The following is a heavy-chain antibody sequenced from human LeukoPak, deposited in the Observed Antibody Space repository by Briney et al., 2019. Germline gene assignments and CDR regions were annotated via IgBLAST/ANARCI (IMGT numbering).Heavy chain of an antibody. J-gene: IGHJ1*01. V-gene: IGHV4-59*01. Sequence: SETLSLTCTVSGGSISSYYWSWIRQPPGRGLEWIGYIYYSGSTNYNSSLKSRVTISVDTSKNQFSLKLSSVTAADTAVYYCASWDYYDSSGYGAYLHHWGQGTLVTVSS. CDR2: IYYSGST. CDR1: GGSISSYY. CDR3: ASWDYYDSSGYGAYLHH. D-gene: IGHD3-22*01.